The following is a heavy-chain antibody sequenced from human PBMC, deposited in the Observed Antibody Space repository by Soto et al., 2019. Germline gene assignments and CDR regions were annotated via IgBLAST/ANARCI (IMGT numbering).Heavy chain of an antibody. CDR1: GYTFTRYN. V-gene: IGHV1-46*01. J-gene: IGHJ3*02. CDR2: IDTRGGSA. CDR3: ARDLPRDLVRGSFDI. D-gene: IGHD3-10*01. Sequence: QAQLVQSGAEVKKPGASANISCKASGYTFTRYNIHWVRQAAGQGLEWMGIIDTRGGSADYTQRFQGRVSMTRATSTGTVYMELSSLGSEDTAVYYCARDLPRDLVRGSFDIWGQGTMVTVSS.